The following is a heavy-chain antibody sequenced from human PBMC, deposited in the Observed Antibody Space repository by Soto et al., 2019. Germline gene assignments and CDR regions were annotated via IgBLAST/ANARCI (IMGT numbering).Heavy chain of an antibody. V-gene: IGHV4-31*02. CDR1: GGSISSGGYY. CDR2: IYSSGST. Sequence: LCGGSISSGGYYWTWIRQHPGKGLEWIGCIYSSGSTYYNPSLKSRVTISVDTSKNQFSLKLSSVTAADTAVFYCARERGDSFDYWGQGTLVTVSS. D-gene: IGHD4-17*01. J-gene: IGHJ4*02. CDR3: ARERGDSFDY.